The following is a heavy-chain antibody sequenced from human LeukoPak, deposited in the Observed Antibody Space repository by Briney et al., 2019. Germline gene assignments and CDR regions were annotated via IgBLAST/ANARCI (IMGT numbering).Heavy chain of an antibody. CDR1: GGSITDYY. Sequence: SETLSLTCTVSGGSITDYYWSWIRQPPGKGLEWIGYIYYSGNTNYNPSLKSRVTISVDTSKTQFSLRLSSVTAADTAMYYCAGGGIKGSTGLRSFDYWGQGTLVTVSS. V-gene: IGHV4-59*01. CDR2: IYYSGNT. D-gene: IGHD1-26*01. CDR3: AGGGIKGSTGLRSFDY. J-gene: IGHJ4*02.